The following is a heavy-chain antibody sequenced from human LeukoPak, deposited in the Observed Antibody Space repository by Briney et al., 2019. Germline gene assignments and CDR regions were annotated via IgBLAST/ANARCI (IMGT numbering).Heavy chain of an antibody. CDR2: INPKSGGT. CDR1: GYTFTGYY. V-gene: IGHV1-2*06. CDR3: ARDFMVRGVTEVDNY. D-gene: IGHD3-10*01. Sequence: GASVKVSCKASGYTFTGYYMHWVRHAPGQGLEWIGRINPKSGGTNYAQKCQGRVTMTRDTSISTAYMELSRLRSDDTAVYYCARDFMVRGVTEVDNYWGQGTLVTVSS. J-gene: IGHJ4*02.